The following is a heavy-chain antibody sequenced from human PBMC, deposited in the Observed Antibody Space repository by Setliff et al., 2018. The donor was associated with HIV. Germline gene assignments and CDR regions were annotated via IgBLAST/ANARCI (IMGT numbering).Heavy chain of an antibody. CDR3: ARKLQPGYGMDV. CDR2: IGAVGGPT. D-gene: IGHD5-18*01. CDR1: GFTFRSYA. Sequence: GGSLRLSCAASGFTFRSYALSWVRQAPGKGLEWVSTIGAVGGPTHYAESVKGRFTISRDNTKNSLYLQMDSLRAEDTTVYYCARKLQPGYGMDVWGQGTTVTVSS. J-gene: IGHJ6*02. V-gene: IGHV3-23*01.